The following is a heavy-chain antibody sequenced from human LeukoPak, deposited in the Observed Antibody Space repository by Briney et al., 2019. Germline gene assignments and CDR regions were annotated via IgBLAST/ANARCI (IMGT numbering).Heavy chain of an antibody. CDR2: VSENGGST. D-gene: IGHD3-22*01. V-gene: IGHV3-23*01. CDR1: GFTFSNYA. J-gene: IGHJ4*02. CDR3: ARVSSGNNLDY. Sequence: PGGSLRLSCAASGFTFSNYAMSWVRQAPGKGLEWVSIVSENGGSTSYTDSVKGRFTISRDNSKNTLYLQMNSLRAEDTAVYYCARVSSGNNLDYWGQGTLVTVSS.